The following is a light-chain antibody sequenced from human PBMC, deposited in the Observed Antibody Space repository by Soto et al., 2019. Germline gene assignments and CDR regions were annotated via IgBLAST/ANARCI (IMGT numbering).Light chain of an antibody. CDR3: QQSLGNPRT. Sequence: DIQMTQSPSTLSASVGDEVTITCRASQTIMTYLNWYQQKPGKAPKLLIFLASTLESGVPSRFGGSGSGTDFTLSISSLQPEDSATYYCQQSLGNPRTFGGGTKVDIK. J-gene: IGKJ4*01. CDR1: QTIMTY. CDR2: LAS. V-gene: IGKV1-39*01.